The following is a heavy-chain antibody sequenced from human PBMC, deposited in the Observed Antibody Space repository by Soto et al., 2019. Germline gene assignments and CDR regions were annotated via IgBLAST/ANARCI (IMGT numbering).Heavy chain of an antibody. CDR1: GDTFSNYA. D-gene: IGHD4-17*01. CDR3: SRPHNLITVSNTNIPYDYGRDV. Sequence: QVQLVQSGAEVKKPGSSVKVSCKASGDTFSNYAISWVRQAPGHGLEWVGGIIPIFAAANYAQKLQGRVTITTDESTSTAYMEVSRLRSEDTTVYYCSRPHNLITVSNTNIPYDYGRDVWFQGTTVIGSS. CDR2: IIPIFAAA. J-gene: IGHJ6*02. V-gene: IGHV1-69*01.